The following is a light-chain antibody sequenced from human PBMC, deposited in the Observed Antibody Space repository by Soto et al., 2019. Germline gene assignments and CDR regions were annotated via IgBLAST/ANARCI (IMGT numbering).Light chain of an antibody. Sequence: EIMMTQSPATLSVSTGERATLSCRASQNINNKIAWYQQKPGQAPRLLISDAFTRATRIPARFSGSGSGTDFTLTISSLQSEDFAVYYCQQYKNWPLGFGGGTKVEIK. V-gene: IGKV3-15*01. CDR1: QNINNK. CDR3: QQYKNWPLG. J-gene: IGKJ4*01. CDR2: DAF.